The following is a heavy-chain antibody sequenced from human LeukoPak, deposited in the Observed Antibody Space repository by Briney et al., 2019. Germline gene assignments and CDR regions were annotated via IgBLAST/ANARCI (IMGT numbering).Heavy chain of an antibody. CDR2: MNPNSGNT. CDR1: GYTFTSYD. J-gene: IGHJ5*02. CDR3: ARVLGYCSGGRCYDWFDP. V-gene: IGHV1-8*03. Sequence: GASVKVSCKASGYTFTSYDINWVRQATGQGLEWMGWMNPNSGNTGYAQKFQGRVTITRNTSISTAYMELSSLRSEDTAVYYCARVLGYCSGGRCYDWFDPWGQGTLLTVSS. D-gene: IGHD2-15*01.